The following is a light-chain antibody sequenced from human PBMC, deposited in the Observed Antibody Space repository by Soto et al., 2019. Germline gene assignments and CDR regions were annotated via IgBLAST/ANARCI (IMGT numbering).Light chain of an antibody. J-gene: IGKJ1*01. Sequence: EMVMTQSPATLSVSPGERATLSCRASKSVSSNLAWYQQKPGQAHRLLIYCASTRATGVPARFSGSGSGTEFTLTISSLQAEDFAVYHCQHYNSWPRTFGQGTKVESK. CDR1: KSVSSN. V-gene: IGKV3-15*01. CDR2: CAS. CDR3: QHYNSWPRT.